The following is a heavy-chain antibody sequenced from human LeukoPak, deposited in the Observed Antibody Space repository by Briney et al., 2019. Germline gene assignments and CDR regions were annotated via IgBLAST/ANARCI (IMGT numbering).Heavy chain of an antibody. J-gene: IGHJ6*03. CDR2: IKQDGSEK. CDR3: ARDWGYHYDRRGPMDV. Sequence: GGSLRLSCAASGFTFSSYWMSWVRQAPGKGLEWVANIKQDGSEKYYVDSVKGRFTISRDNAKNSLYLQMNSLRAEDTAVYYCARDWGYHYDRRGPMDVWGKGTTVTVSS. V-gene: IGHV3-7*01. CDR1: GFTFSSYW. D-gene: IGHD3-22*01.